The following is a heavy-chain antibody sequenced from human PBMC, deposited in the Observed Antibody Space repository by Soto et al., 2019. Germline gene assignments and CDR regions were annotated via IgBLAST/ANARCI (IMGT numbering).Heavy chain of an antibody. D-gene: IGHD4-17*01. J-gene: IGHJ6*03. CDR3: AGDSGYGDYKGYYSYYMDV. CDR2: ISSSSSTI. Sequence: EVQLVESGGGLVQPGGSLRLSCAASGFTFSSYSMNWVRQAPGKGLEWVSYISSSSSTIYYADSVKGRFTISRDNAKDSLYMQMNLLRTEDTAVDYGAGDSGYGDYKGYYSYYMDVWGKGTPVTVSS. V-gene: IGHV3-48*01. CDR1: GFTFSSYS.